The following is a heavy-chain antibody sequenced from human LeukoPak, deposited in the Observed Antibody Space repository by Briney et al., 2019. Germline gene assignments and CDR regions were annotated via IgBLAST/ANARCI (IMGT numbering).Heavy chain of an antibody. Sequence: GASVKVSCKASGGTFSSYAISWVRQAPGQGLEWMGRIIPILGIANHAQKFQGRVTITADKSTSTAYMELSSLRSEDTAVYYCASNYGGNFWYYWGQGTLVTVSS. V-gene: IGHV1-69*04. J-gene: IGHJ4*02. CDR3: ASNYGGNFWYY. CDR2: IIPILGIA. D-gene: IGHD4-23*01. CDR1: GGTFSSYA.